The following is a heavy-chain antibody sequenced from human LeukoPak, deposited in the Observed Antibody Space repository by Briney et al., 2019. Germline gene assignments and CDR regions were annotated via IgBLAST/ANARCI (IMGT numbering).Heavy chain of an antibody. CDR2: INHSGDT. CDR3: ARHVGYYGSGSSPTNWFDP. CDR1: GASIRSTNW. D-gene: IGHD3-10*01. V-gene: IGHV4-4*02. Sequence: SETLSLTCAISGASIRSTNWWSWVRQAPEKGLEWIGEINHSGDTIYNPSLKSRVTISVDTSKNQFSLKLSSVTAADTAVYYCARHVGYYGSGSSPTNWFDPWGQGTLVTVSS. J-gene: IGHJ5*02.